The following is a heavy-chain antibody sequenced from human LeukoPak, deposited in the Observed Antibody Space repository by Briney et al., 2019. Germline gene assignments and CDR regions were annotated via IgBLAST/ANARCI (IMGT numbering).Heavy chain of an antibody. CDR2: IYYSGST. CDR1: GGSISSYY. Sequence: SETLSLTCTVSGGSISSYYWSWVRQPPGKGLEWIGYIYYSGSTNYNPSLKSRVTISVDTSKNQFSLKLSSVTAADTAVYYCARGYGDVTGSYGMDVWGQGTTVTVSS. V-gene: IGHV4-59*01. J-gene: IGHJ6*02. D-gene: IGHD2-21*02. CDR3: ARGYGDVTGSYGMDV.